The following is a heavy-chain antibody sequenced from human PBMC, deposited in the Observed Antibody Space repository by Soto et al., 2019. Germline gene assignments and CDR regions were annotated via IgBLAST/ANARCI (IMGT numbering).Heavy chain of an antibody. CDR3: ARSITIFGVAPPYYCYGMDV. V-gene: IGHV4-30-4*01. CDR1: GGSISSGDYY. D-gene: IGHD3-3*01. Sequence: SETLSLTCTVSGGSISSGDYYWSWIRQPPGKGLGWIGYIYYSGSTYYNPSLKSRVTISVDTSKNQFSLKLSSVTAADTAVYYCARSITIFGVAPPYYCYGMDVWGQGTTVTVSS. CDR2: IYYSGST. J-gene: IGHJ6*02.